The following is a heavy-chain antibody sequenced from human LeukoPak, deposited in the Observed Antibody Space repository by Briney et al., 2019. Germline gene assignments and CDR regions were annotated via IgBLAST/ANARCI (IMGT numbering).Heavy chain of an antibody. J-gene: IGHJ4*02. CDR1: GGSISSSSYY. Sequence: SETLSLTCTVSGGSISSSSYYWGWIRQPPGKGLEWIGSIYYSGNTYYSPSLMSRVTISVDTSKNQFSLNLSSVTAADTAVYFCARAPHFFDTSGSRYYFDYWGQGALVTVSS. CDR3: ARAPHFFDTSGSRYYFDY. D-gene: IGHD3-22*01. CDR2: IYYSGNT. V-gene: IGHV4-39*07.